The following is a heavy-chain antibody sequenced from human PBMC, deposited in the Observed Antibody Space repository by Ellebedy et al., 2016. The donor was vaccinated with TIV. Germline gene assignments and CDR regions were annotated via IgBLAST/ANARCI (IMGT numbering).Heavy chain of an antibody. CDR1: GFTFSNYG. J-gene: IGHJ4*02. CDR3: AKPYCSGGYCYWGYYFDS. Sequence: GESLKISCAASGFTFSNYGMHWVRQAPGKGLEWVAVISYDGTNKYYADSVKGRITISRDNSKNTLYLQMNRLRAEDTAVYYCAKPYCSGGYCYWGYYFDSWGQGSLVTVSS. V-gene: IGHV3-30*18. CDR2: ISYDGTNK. D-gene: IGHD2-21*01.